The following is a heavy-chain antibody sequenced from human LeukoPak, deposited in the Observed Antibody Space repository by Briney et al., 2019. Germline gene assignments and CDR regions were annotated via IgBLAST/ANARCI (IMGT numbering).Heavy chain of an antibody. CDR1: VFIFNSYA. V-gene: IGHV3-23*01. Sequence: GGSVRLSRAAPVFIFNSYAMSWVRQAPGEGLEGVSAISGSGCSKYYADSVKGRFTISRDNSKNTLYLQMNSLRAEDTAVYYCAKEMWGIVVVPAAMVAQVFDYWGQGTLVTVSS. J-gene: IGHJ4*02. D-gene: IGHD2-2*01. CDR2: ISGSGCSK. CDR3: AKEMWGIVVVPAAMVAQVFDY.